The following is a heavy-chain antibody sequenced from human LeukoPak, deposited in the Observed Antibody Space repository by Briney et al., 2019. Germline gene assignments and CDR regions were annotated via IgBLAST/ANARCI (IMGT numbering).Heavy chain of an antibody. Sequence: ASVKVSCKASGYTFTGYYIHWVRQAPGQGLEWMGWISAYNGNANYAQKLQGRVTMTTDTSTSTAYMELRSLRSDDTAVYYCARSGRMVRGVITWYFDLWGRGTLVTVSS. CDR3: ARSGRMVRGVITWYFDL. J-gene: IGHJ2*01. CDR2: ISAYNGNA. D-gene: IGHD3-10*01. V-gene: IGHV1-18*04. CDR1: GYTFTGYY.